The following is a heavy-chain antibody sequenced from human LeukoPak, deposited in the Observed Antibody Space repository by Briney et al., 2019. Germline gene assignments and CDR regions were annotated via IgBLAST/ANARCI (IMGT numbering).Heavy chain of an antibody. CDR2: ISGSGVST. CDR1: GFTFSSYA. V-gene: IGHV3-23*01. CDR3: ARWFYYDSSGPDAFDI. D-gene: IGHD3-22*01. Sequence: SGGSPRLSCAASGFTFSSYAMTWVRQAPGKGLEWVSGISGSGVSTYYTDSVKGRFTISRDNSKNTLYLQMNSLRAEDTAVYYCARWFYYDSSGPDAFDIWGQGTMVTVS. J-gene: IGHJ3*02.